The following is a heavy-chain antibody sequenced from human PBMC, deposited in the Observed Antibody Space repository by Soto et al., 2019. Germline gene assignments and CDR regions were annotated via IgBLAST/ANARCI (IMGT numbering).Heavy chain of an antibody. J-gene: IGHJ1*01. CDR3: AKWNQDWRAFDS. D-gene: IGHD1-1*01. V-gene: IGHV4-59*02. Sequence: QVQLQESGRGLVRPSETLSLNCAVSGDSVTLYFWNWIRQPPGKALEWIGYTHHTGPSRYNPSLRGRIATPVDTSKNQFSLILTSVTAADTAVYYCAKWNQDWRAFDSGGQGILVAVSS. CDR1: GDSVTLYF. CDR2: THHTGPS.